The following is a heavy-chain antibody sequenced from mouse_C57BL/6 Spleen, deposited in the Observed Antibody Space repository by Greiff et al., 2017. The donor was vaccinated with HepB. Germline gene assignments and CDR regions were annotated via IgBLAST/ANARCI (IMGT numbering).Heavy chain of an antibody. D-gene: IGHD1-1*01. CDR1: GYAFSSSW. J-gene: IGHJ2*01. CDR2: IYPGDGDT. CDR3: ARSYYGSSWRNFDY. V-gene: IGHV1-82*01. Sequence: VQLQQSGPELVKPGASVKISCKASGYAFSSSWMNWVKQRPGKGLEWIGRIYPGDGDTNYNGKFKGKATLTADKSSSTAYMQLSSLTSEDSAVYFCARSYYGSSWRNFDYWGQGTTLTVSS.